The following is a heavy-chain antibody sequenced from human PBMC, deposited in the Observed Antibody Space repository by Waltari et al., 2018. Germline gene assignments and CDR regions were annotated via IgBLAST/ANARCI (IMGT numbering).Heavy chain of an antibody. CDR1: GGSISSPNFF. Sequence: QVQLQELGPGLVKPSQTLSLTCTVSGGSISSPNFFWSWIRQPAGEGLQWIGRISSGGDTNYNPSLKSRVTISLDTSKNQFSLTLTSVTAADTAVYFCARGGYWGQGTQVTVSS. CDR2: ISSGGDT. J-gene: IGHJ4*02. CDR3: ARGGY. V-gene: IGHV4-61*02.